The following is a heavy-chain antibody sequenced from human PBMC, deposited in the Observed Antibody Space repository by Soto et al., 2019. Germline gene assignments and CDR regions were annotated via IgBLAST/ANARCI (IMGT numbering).Heavy chain of an antibody. D-gene: IGHD3-16*01. Sequence: SETLSLTCTVSGGSIRSGSNYWSWIRQHPGKGLEWIGYIYYSGSTYYNPSLKSRITISISTSKNQFSLKLTSVTAADTAVYYCAREGGDGIDYWGQGTLVTVSS. CDR1: GGSIRSGSNY. J-gene: IGHJ4*02. CDR3: AREGGDGIDY. V-gene: IGHV4-31*03. CDR2: IYYSGST.